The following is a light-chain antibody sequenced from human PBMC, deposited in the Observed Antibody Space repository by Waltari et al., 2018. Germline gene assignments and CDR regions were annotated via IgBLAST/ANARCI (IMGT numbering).Light chain of an antibody. V-gene: IGKV4-1*01. CDR1: QSVLYSSNNKNY. CDR3: QQYYSTPLT. J-gene: IGKJ4*01. Sequence: DIVMTQSPDSLAVSLGERPTIHYQSSQSVLYSSNNKNYLAWYQQKPGQPPKLLIYWASTRESGVPDRFSGSGSGTDFTLTISSLQAEDVAVYYCQQYYSTPLTFGGGTKVEIK. CDR2: WAS.